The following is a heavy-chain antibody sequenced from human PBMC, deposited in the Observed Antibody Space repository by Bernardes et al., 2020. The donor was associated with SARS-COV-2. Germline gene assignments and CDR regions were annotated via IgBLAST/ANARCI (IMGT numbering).Heavy chain of an antibody. CDR3: ARIDDVTGREY. V-gene: IGHV3-7*01. Sequence: ARSLTPPFAASGPSLSSYWISCVRKATGEGLVWVVNLKGSASQGSSVDSVRGRFAISRDNAKNLLYPQMDSLRAEDTAVYSCARIDDVTGREYWGQGTLVTVSS. CDR1: GPSLSSYW. CDR2: LKGSASQG. J-gene: IGHJ4*02. D-gene: IGHD3-9*01.